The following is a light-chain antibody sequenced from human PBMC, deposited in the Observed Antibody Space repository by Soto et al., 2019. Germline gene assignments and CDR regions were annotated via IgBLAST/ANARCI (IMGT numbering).Light chain of an antibody. V-gene: IGLV2-14*03. CDR1: SSDVGDYNY. CDR2: DVS. Sequence: QSALTQPASVSGSPGQSITISCTGTSSDVGDYNYVSWYQQHPGKAPKLMIYDVSDRPSGVSNRFSGSKSGNTASLTISGLQAEDAADYYCSSFASSSTPIIFGGGTKVTVL. J-gene: IGLJ2*01. CDR3: SSFASSSTPII.